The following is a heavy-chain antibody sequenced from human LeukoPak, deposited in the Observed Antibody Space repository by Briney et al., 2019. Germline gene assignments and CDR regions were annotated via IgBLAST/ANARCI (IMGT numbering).Heavy chain of an antibody. V-gene: IGHV3-23*01. D-gene: IGHD5-12*01. CDR3: AKMDSGRYYFDY. CDR1: GFTFSSYA. J-gene: IGHJ4*02. CDR2: ISGSGGST. Sequence: GRSLRLSCAASGFTFSSYAMSWVRQAPGKGLEWVSAISGSGGSTYYADSVKGRFTISRDNSKNTLYLQMNSLRAEDTAVYYCAKMDSGRYYFDYWGQGTLVTVSS.